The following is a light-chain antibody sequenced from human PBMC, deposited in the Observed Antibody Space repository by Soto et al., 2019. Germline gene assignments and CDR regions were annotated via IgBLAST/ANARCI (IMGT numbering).Light chain of an antibody. V-gene: IGKV3-20*01. Sequence: EIVLTQSPGTLSKSPGERATISCRASQSVSSSYLAWYQQKPGQAPRLLIYGASSRATGIPDRFSGSGSGTDFTLTISRLVPEDFGVYYCQQYGSLPQTFGQGTKVDIK. CDR3: QQYGSLPQT. CDR2: GAS. J-gene: IGKJ1*01. CDR1: QSVSSSY.